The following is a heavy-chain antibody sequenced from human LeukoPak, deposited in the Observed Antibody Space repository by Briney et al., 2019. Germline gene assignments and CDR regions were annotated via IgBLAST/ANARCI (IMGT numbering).Heavy chain of an antibody. CDR1: GGSISSYY. CDR3: ARVTGLTTYDY. Sequence: SETLSLTCTVSGGSISSYYWSWLRQPAGKGLEWIGHIYTSGITNYNPSLKSRVTMSLDTSKNQFSLKLSSVTAADTAVYYCARVTGLTTYDYWGQGTLVTVSS. J-gene: IGHJ4*02. D-gene: IGHD4-11*01. V-gene: IGHV4-4*07. CDR2: IYTSGIT.